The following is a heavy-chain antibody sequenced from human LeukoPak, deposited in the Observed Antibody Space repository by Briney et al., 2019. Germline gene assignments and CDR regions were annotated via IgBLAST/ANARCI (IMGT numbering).Heavy chain of an antibody. V-gene: IGHV1-8*02. CDR1: GYTFTSYG. Sequence: ASVKVSCKASGYTFTSYGISWVRQATGQGLEWMGWMNPNSGNTGYAQKFQGRVTMTRNTSISTAYMELSSLKSEDTAVYYCARGGAFTMIVVVNHYYGMDVWGQGTTVTVSS. CDR3: ARGGAFTMIVVVNHYYGMDV. CDR2: MNPNSGNT. J-gene: IGHJ6*02. D-gene: IGHD3-22*01.